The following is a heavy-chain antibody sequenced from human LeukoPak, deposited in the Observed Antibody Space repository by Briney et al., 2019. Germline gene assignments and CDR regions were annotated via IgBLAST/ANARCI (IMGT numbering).Heavy chain of an antibody. D-gene: IGHD5-12*01. V-gene: IGHV4-59*12. CDR2: IYYSGST. CDR3: ARGGAPHYYFDY. J-gene: IGHJ4*02. Sequence: KPSETLSLTCTVSGGSISSYYWSWIRQPPGKGLEWIGYIYYSGSTNYNPSLKSRVTISVDTSKNQFSLKLSSVTAADTAVYYCARGGAPHYYFDYWGQGTLVTVSS. CDR1: GGSISSYY.